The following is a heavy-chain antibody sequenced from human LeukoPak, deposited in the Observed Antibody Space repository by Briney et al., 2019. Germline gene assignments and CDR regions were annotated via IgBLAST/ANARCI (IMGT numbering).Heavy chain of an antibody. D-gene: IGHD6-19*01. J-gene: IGHJ4*02. CDR3: ARGSSGWYFRGYFDY. CDR1: GFTVSSNY. V-gene: IGHV3-66*01. Sequence: GGSLRLSCAASGFTVSSNYMSWVRQAPGKGLEWVSVIYSGGSTYYADSVKGRFTISRDNSKNTLYLQMNSLRAEDTAVYYCARGSSGWYFRGYFDYWGQGTLVTVSS. CDR2: IYSGGST.